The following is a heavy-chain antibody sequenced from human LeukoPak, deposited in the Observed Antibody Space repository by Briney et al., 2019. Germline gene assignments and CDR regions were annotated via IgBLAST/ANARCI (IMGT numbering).Heavy chain of an antibody. V-gene: IGHV3-30*18. D-gene: IGHD1-26*01. J-gene: IGHJ4*02. CDR1: GFTFSSFG. CDR3: AKDRSGSPFDY. CDR2: ISYDGSNK. Sequence: GGSLRLSCAASGFTFSSFGMHWVRQAPGKGLEWVAVISYDGSNKYYADSVKGRFTISRDNSKNTLYLQMNSLRAEDTAVYYCAKDRSGSPFDYWGQGTLVTVSS.